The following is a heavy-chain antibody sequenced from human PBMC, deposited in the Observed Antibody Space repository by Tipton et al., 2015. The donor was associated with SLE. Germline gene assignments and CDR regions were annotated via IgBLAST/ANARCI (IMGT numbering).Heavy chain of an antibody. CDR2: INTKGGSP. D-gene: IGHD3-10*01. CDR1: GYTFSTYG. J-gene: IGHJ4*02. Sequence: QLVQSESELKKPGASVKVSCKASGYTFSTYGMHWVRQAPGQGLEWMGWINTKGGSPRYAQSFTGRFVFSLDTSINTAYLQISSLKADDSAVYFCARGVGGRGATGAYYFDHWGQGTLVTVSP. V-gene: IGHV7-4-1*02. CDR3: ARGVGGRGATGAYYFDH.